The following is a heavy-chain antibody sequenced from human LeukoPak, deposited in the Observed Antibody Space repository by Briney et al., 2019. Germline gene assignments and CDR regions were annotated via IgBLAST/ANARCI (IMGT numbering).Heavy chain of an antibody. CDR1: GGSISSSSYY. V-gene: IGHV4-39*07. CDR3: ARLDYYYMDV. Sequence: SETLSLTCTVSGGSISSSSYYWGWIRQPPGKGLEWIGSIYYSGSTYYNPSLKSRVTISVDTSKNQFSLKLSSVTAADTAVYYCARLDYYYMDVWGKGTTVTVSS. J-gene: IGHJ6*03. CDR2: IYYSGST.